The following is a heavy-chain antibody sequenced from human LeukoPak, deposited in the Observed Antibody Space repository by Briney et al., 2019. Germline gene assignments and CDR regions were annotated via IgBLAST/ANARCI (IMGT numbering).Heavy chain of an antibody. CDR1: GFTFSSYA. V-gene: IGHV3-23*01. D-gene: IGHD3-3*01. CDR2: ISGSGGST. J-gene: IGHJ4*02. CDR3: AKDRTYYDFWSGYYSDYFDY. Sequence: GGSLRLSCAASGFTFSSYAMSWVRQAPGKGLEWVSAISGSGGSTYYAGSVKGRFTISRDNSKNTLYLQMNGLRAEDTAVYYCAKDRTYYDFWSGYYSDYFDYWGQGTLVTVSS.